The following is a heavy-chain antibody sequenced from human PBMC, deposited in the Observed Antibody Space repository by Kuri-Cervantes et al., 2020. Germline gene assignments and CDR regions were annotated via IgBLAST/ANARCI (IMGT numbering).Heavy chain of an antibody. Sequence: SVKVSCKVSGYTLTELSMHWVRQAPGKGLEWMGGIIPIFGTANYAQKFQGRVTITADESTSTAYMELSSLRSEDTAVYYCARAGLPTRSYYYYGMDVWGQGTTVTVSS. CDR2: IIPIFGTA. J-gene: IGHJ6*02. CDR3: ARAGLPTRSYYYYGMDV. CDR1: GYTLTELS. D-gene: IGHD5-12*01. V-gene: IGHV1-69*13.